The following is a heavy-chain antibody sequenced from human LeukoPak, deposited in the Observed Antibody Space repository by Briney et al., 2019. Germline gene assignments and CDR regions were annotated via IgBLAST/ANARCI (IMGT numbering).Heavy chain of an antibody. J-gene: IGHJ4*02. CDR3: ARGGEPLRPADY. V-gene: IGHV3-7*01. Sequence: AGGSLRLSCAASGFTFSNYWMTWVRQAPGKGLEWVANMNQDGSEKYYVDSVKGRFTISRDNAKNSLFLQMNNLRAEDTAVFYCARGGEPLRPADYWGQGTLVTVSS. CDR1: GFTFSNYW. CDR2: MNQDGSEK. D-gene: IGHD1-14*01.